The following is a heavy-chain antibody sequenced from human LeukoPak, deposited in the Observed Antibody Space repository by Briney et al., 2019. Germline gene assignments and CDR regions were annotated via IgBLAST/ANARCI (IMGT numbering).Heavy chain of an antibody. V-gene: IGHV3-23*01. CDR2: LTDTGGNT. CDR1: GFTFSSYA. J-gene: IGHJ1*01. Sequence: PGGSLRLSCAASGFTFSSYAMTWVRQAPVKGLEWLSVLTDTGGNTDHADAVKGRFTISRDNSKNTVYLEMHSLRVEDTALYYCAKGTVRSCSAISCYTLASCGQGNLVLVSS. D-gene: IGHD2-2*02. CDR3: AKGTVRSCSAISCYTLAS.